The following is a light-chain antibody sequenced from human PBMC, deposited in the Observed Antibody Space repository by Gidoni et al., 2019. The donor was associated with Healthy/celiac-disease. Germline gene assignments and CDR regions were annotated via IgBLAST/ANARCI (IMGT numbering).Light chain of an antibody. Sequence: DIQMTQSPSSVSASVGDRVTITCRASQGISSWLSWYPQKPGKAPKLLIYAASSLQSGVPSRFSGSGSGTDFTLTISRLQPEDFATYYCQQANSFPITFGQGTRLEIK. CDR3: QQANSFPIT. J-gene: IGKJ5*01. V-gene: IGKV1-12*01. CDR1: QGISSW. CDR2: AAS.